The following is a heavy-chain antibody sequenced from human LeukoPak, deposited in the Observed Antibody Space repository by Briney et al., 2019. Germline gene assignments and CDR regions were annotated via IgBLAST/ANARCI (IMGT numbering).Heavy chain of an antibody. CDR3: ARRGRNSSGWQDYL. CDR2: IYHTGST. Sequence: SETLSLTCTVSGGSISSYYWSWIRHPPGKGLEWIANIYHTGSTNYNPSLSSRVTISIDTAKNQFSLKLTSVTSTVTAVYYCARRGRNSSGWQDYLWGQGTLVTVSS. V-gene: IGHV4-59*01. D-gene: IGHD6-25*01. CDR1: GGSISSYY. J-gene: IGHJ4*02.